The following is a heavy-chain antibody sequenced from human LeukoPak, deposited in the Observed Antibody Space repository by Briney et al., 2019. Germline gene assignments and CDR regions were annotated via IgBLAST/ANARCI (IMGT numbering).Heavy chain of an antibody. V-gene: IGHV1-46*01. D-gene: IGHD3-9*01. CDR3: ARDPYYDISFGWFDP. CDR2: INPSGGST. Sequence: ASVKVSCKASGYTFTSYYIHWVRQAPGQGLEWMGIINPSGGSTSCAQKFQGRVTMTRDTSTSTVYMELSSLRSEDTAVYYCARDPYYDISFGWFDPWGQGTLVTVSS. CDR1: GYTFTSYY. J-gene: IGHJ5*02.